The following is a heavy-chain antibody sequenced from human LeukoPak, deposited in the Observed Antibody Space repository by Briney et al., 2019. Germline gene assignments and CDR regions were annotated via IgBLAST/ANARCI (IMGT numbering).Heavy chain of an antibody. Sequence: GGSLRPSCAASGFTFSSYSMNWVRQAPGKGLEWVSSISSSSSYIYYADSVKGRFTISRDNAKNSLYLQMNSLRAEDTAVYYCARTYSGSYYVRYYFDYWGQGTLVTVSS. D-gene: IGHD1-26*01. V-gene: IGHV3-21*01. J-gene: IGHJ4*02. CDR1: GFTFSSYS. CDR2: ISSSSSYI. CDR3: ARTYSGSYYVRYYFDY.